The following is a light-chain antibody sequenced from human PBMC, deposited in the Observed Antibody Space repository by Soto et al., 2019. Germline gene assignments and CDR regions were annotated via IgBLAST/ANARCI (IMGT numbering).Light chain of an antibody. CDR1: QSISSW. J-gene: IGKJ1*01. CDR2: KVS. CDR3: QHYNSYWT. Sequence: DIQMTQSPSTLSASVGDRVTITCRASQSISSWLAWYQQKPGEAPKLLIYKVSRLESGVPSRFSGSGSGTEFTLTISSLQPDDFATYYCQHYNSYWTFGQGTKVEIK. V-gene: IGKV1-5*03.